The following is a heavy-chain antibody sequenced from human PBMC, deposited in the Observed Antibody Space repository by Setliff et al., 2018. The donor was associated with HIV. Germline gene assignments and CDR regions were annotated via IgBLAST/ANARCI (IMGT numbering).Heavy chain of an antibody. D-gene: IGHD2-2*01. J-gene: IGHJ5*02. Sequence: SETLSLTCTVSGGSITGSPYFWGWIRRPPLKGLEWIASIHYTGRTYYNPSPKSRVSTSVDPSKNHLSLKLTSVTAADTAVYYCARVIPAGVPANWFDPWGHGTLVTVSS. CDR2: IHYTGRT. V-gene: IGHV4-39*02. CDR1: GGSITGSPYF. CDR3: ARVIPAGVPANWFDP.